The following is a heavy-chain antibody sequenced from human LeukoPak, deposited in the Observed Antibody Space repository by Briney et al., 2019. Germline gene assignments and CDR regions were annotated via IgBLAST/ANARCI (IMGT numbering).Heavy chain of an antibody. J-gene: IGHJ4*02. V-gene: IGHV3-23*01. CDR1: GITFSTIG. CDR3: ANVVGGY. CDR2: ISKSGGST. Sequence: GGSLRLSCAVSGITFSTIGVSWVSQAPGKGLKWVSIISKSGGSTFYADPVRGRFTVSRDNSKDMLYLQMNSLTAEDTAVYYCANVVGGYWGQGTLVTVSS. D-gene: IGHD2-21*01.